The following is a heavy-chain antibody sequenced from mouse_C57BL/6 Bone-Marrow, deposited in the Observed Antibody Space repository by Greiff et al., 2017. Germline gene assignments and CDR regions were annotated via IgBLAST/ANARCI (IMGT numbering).Heavy chain of an antibody. Sequence: QVQLKQPGAELVKPGASVKLSCKASGYTFTSYWMHWVKQRPGQGLEWIGNINPSNGGTNYNEKFKSKATLTVDKSSSTAYLQLSSLTSEDSAVYYCARGYYYGSSYGWFAYWGQGTLVTVSA. CDR2: INPSNGGT. CDR1: GYTFTSYW. CDR3: ARGYYYGSSYGWFAY. D-gene: IGHD1-1*01. J-gene: IGHJ3*01. V-gene: IGHV1-53*01.